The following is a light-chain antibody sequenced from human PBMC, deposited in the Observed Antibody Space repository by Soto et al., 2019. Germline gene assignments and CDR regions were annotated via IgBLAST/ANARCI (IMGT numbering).Light chain of an antibody. CDR3: QQDDNWAPTYT. CDR2: GAS. V-gene: IGKV3-15*01. Sequence: EIVMTQSPATLSMSPGERATLYCRASQSISSKLACYQQKPGQAPRLLIYGASNRATCIPARFSGGGSETAFPLTISRLQSEDFAVYYCQQDDNWAPTYTFGQGTKLEMK. CDR1: QSISSK. J-gene: IGKJ2*01.